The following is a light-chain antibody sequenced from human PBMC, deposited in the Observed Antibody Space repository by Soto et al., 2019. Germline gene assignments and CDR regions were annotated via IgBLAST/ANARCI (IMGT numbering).Light chain of an antibody. CDR3: SSYTSSNTLEV. V-gene: IGLV2-14*01. CDR2: EVS. Sequence: QSALIQPASVSGSPGQSITISCTGTSSDVGGSNYVSWYQHHPHRAPKLLIYEVSYRLSGVSNRFSGSKSGNTASLTISGLQAEDEADYYCSSYTSSNTLEVFGFGTKLTVL. J-gene: IGLJ1*01. CDR1: SSDVGGSNY.